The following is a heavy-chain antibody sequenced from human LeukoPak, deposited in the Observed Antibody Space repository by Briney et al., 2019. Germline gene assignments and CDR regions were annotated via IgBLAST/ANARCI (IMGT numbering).Heavy chain of an antibody. Sequence: GGSLSLSCAASGFTLTSYEMHWVRQAPGKGLVWVSRISSDGSRAGYADSVKGRFTISRDNDKNTLYLQMNSLSAEDTAIYYCARELPREVTLDYWGQGTLVAVSS. CDR2: ISSDGSRA. CDR3: ARELPREVTLDY. J-gene: IGHJ4*02. CDR1: GFTLTSYE. V-gene: IGHV3-74*01. D-gene: IGHD2-21*02.